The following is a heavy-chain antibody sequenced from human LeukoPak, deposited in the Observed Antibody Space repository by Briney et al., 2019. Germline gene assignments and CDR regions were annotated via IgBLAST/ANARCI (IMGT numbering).Heavy chain of an antibody. CDR2: INAGNGHT. CDR1: GYTFTNYA. Sequence: ASVKLSCEASGYTFTNYALHWVRQAPGQRLEWMGWINAGNGHTKYSQNFQARVTISRDASASTAYMELSSLRSEDTAVYYCAREGRRIAAAYPWGQGTLVTVSS. V-gene: IGHV1-3*01. D-gene: IGHD6-13*01. J-gene: IGHJ5*02. CDR3: AREGRRIAAAYP.